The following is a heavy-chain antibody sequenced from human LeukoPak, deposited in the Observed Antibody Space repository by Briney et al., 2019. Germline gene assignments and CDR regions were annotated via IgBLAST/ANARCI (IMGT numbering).Heavy chain of an antibody. CDR3: ASDHSGWLGLGY. CDR1: NVSISSGSHY. J-gene: IGHJ4*02. CDR2: IYAGGRS. Sequence: SETLSLTCTVSNVSISSGSHYWNWIRQPAGKGLEWIGLIYAGGRSNYNPSLRSRVTISVDTSKNQFSLRLSSVTATDTGVYYCASDHSGWLGLGYWGQGTLVSVSS. V-gene: IGHV4-61*02. D-gene: IGHD6-19*01.